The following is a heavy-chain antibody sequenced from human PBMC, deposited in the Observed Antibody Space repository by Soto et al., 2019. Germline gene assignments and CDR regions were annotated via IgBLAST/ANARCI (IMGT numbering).Heavy chain of an antibody. CDR1: SCPSTTGHYY. CDR2: IYYSGST. J-gene: IGHJ4*02. D-gene: IGHD2-8*02. CDR3: GTGGSCSGGLCGFGY. Sequence: TLPRTGKESSCPSTTGHYYWSWIRQPPGKGLEWIGDIYYSGSTYYNPSLKSRITISVDTSKNQFSLTLSYVTAADTAVYYCGTGGSCSGGLCGFGYWGQGPLFTVSS. V-gene: IGHV4-30-4*01.